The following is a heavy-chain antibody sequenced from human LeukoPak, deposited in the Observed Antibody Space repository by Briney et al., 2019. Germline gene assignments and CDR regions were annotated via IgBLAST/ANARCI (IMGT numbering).Heavy chain of an antibody. V-gene: IGHV4-4*07. CDR1: GGSISTFY. CDR2: INTSGST. D-gene: IGHD3-10*01. Sequence: SETLSLTCTVSGGSISTFYWSWIGQPAGQGLEWIGRINTSGSTNYNPSLKSRVTISVDTSKNQFSLKLSSVTAADTAVYYCASHYGSGSFYSPFDYWGQGTLVTVSS. CDR3: ASHYGSGSFYSPFDY. J-gene: IGHJ4*02.